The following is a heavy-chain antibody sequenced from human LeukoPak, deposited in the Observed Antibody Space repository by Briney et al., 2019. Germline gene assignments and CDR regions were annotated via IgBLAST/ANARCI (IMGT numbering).Heavy chain of an antibody. D-gene: IGHD2-8*01. CDR1: GFTFSSYV. V-gene: IGHV3-23*01. Sequence: GGSLRLSCAASGFTFSSYVMSWVRQAPGKGLEWVSGISGSGGTTYYADSVKGRFTISRDKSKSSLYLQMDSLRAEDTAVYYCAKDKYCTDGICYFDYWGQGTLVTVSS. J-gene: IGHJ4*02. CDR3: AKDKYCTDGICYFDY. CDR2: ISGSGGTT.